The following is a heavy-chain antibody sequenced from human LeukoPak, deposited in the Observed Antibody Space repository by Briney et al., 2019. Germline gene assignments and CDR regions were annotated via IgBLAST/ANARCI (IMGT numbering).Heavy chain of an antibody. CDR3: ARQLADTGGNY. V-gene: IGHV1-2*06. CDR1: GYTFTGYY. J-gene: IGHJ4*02. CDR2: INTKNGGT. Sequence: ASVKVSCKASGYTFTGYYMHWVRQAPEQGLEWMGRINTKNGGTNYAQKFQGRVTMTRDTSISTAYMELSRLRSDDTAVYYCARQLADTGGNYWGQGTLVTVSS. D-gene: IGHD6-19*01.